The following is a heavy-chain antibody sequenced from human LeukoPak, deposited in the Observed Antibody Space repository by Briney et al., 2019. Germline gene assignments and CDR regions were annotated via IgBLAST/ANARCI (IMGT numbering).Heavy chain of an antibody. CDR1: GFTFSSYS. V-gene: IGHV3-23*01. J-gene: IGHJ4*02. CDR3: AKGTAMAFYYFDY. CDR2: ISGSGGST. Sequence: GGSLRLSCAASGFTFSSYSMNWVRQAPGKGLEWVSAISGSGGSTYYADSVKGRFTISRDNSKNTLYLQMNSLRAEDTAVYYCAKGTAMAFYYFDYWGQGTLVTVSS. D-gene: IGHD5-18*01.